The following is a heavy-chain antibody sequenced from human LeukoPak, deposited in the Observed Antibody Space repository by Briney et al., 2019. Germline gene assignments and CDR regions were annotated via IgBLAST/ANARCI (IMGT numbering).Heavy chain of an antibody. Sequence: PSETLSLTCTVSGGSISSSSYYWGWIRQPPGKGLEWIGSIYYSGSTYYNPSLKSRVTISVDTSKNQFSLKLNSVTAADTAVYYCATRLEDWFDPWGQGTLVTVSS. CDR3: ATRLEDWFDP. D-gene: IGHD3-16*01. CDR1: GGSISSSSYY. J-gene: IGHJ5*02. CDR2: IYYSGST. V-gene: IGHV4-39*01.